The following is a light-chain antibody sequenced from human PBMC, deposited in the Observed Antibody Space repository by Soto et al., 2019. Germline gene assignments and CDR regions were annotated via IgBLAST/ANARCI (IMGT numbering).Light chain of an antibody. CDR3: HQTYSARWT. CDR1: QTMSIY. CDR2: AAS. J-gene: IGKJ1*01. V-gene: IGKV1-39*01. Sequence: DIQLTQSPSSLSASVGDRVTITCRASQTMSIYLNWYQQRPGKAPKLLIYAASSLQNGVPARFSGSGSATEFSLTRTSLQPEDFVSYFCHQTYSARWTFGQGTKVGI.